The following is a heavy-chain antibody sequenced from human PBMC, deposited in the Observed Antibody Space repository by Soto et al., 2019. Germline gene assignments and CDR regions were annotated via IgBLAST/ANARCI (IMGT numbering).Heavy chain of an antibody. CDR2: IKEDGSEK. D-gene: IGHD2-15*01. CDR1: GFTFSSYW. Sequence: GGSLRLSCAASGFTFSSYWMNWVRQAPGKGLEWVANIKEDGSEKNYVDSVKGRFIISRGNAKESLFLQMNSLRAEDTAVYYCARGQYGGKGYWGQGTLVTVSS. CDR3: ARGQYGGKGY. J-gene: IGHJ4*02. V-gene: IGHV3-7*03.